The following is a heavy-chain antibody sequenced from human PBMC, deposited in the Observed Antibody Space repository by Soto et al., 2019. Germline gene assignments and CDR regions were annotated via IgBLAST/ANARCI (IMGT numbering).Heavy chain of an antibody. J-gene: IGHJ5*02. CDR3: ARDGAGSGSYYPNWFDP. V-gene: IGHV3-7*05. Sequence: GGSLRLSCAASGFTFSSYWMSWVRQAPGKGLEWVANIKQDGSEKYYVDSVKGRFTISRDNAKNSLYLQMNSLRAEDTAVYYCARDGAGSGSYYPNWFDPWGQGTLVTVSS. D-gene: IGHD3-10*01. CDR2: IKQDGSEK. CDR1: GFTFSSYW.